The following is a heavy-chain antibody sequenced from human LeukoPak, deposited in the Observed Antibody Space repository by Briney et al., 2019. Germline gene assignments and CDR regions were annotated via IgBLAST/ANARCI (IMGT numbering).Heavy chain of an antibody. V-gene: IGHV4-4*07. CDR1: GGSISSYY. CDR3: ARLGGQWPRYYYGMDV. D-gene: IGHD6-19*01. J-gene: IGHJ6*02. CDR2: IYTSGST. Sequence: PSETLSLTCTVSGGSISSYYWSWIRQPAGKGLEWIGRIYTSGSTNYNPSLKSRVTMSVDTSKNQFSLKLSSVTAADTAVYYCARLGGQWPRYYYGMDVWGQGTTVTVSS.